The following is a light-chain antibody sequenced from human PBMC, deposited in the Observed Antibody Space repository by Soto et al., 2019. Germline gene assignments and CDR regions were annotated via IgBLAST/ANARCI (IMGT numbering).Light chain of an antibody. J-gene: IGLJ1*01. CDR1: SSDVGSYNL. CDR3: CSYAGSSTYV. CDR2: EVT. Sequence: QSALTQPASMSGSPGQSITISCTGTSSDVGSYNLVSWFQQHPGKVPKLLIYEVTKRPSGVSNRFSGSKSGNSASLTISGLQAEDEADYHCCSYAGSSTYVCGTGTKLTVL. V-gene: IGLV2-23*02.